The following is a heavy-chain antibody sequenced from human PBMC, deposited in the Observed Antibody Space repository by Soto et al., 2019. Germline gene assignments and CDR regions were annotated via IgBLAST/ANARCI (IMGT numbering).Heavy chain of an antibody. CDR2: IKGDGSST. Sequence: ETLSLTCAVSGGSISSGGYSWSWIRQPPGKGLEWVSRIKGDGSSTSYADSVKGRFTISRDNAQNTLYLQINSLRAEDTAVYYCARDQLYDNDISGRPLNAFDGWGQGTMVTVSS. CDR1: GGSISSGGYS. V-gene: IGHV3-74*01. D-gene: IGHD3-22*01. J-gene: IGHJ3*01. CDR3: ARDQLYDNDISGRPLNAFDG.